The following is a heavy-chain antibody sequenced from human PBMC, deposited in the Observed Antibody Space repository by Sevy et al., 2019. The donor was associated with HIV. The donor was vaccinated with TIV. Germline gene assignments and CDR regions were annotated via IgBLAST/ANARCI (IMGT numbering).Heavy chain of an antibody. D-gene: IGHD4-17*01. CDR2: IFHTGST. CDR1: GGSISSGGYS. CDR3: ARAAATVTTVTHFDY. V-gene: IGHV4-30-2*01. Sequence: SETLSLTCAVSGGSISSGGYSWNWIRQPPGEGLEWIGYIFHTGSTYYNPSLKSRVTISVDRSKIKFSLQLSSVTAADTAIYYCARAAATVTTVTHFDYWGQGTLVTVSS. J-gene: IGHJ4*02.